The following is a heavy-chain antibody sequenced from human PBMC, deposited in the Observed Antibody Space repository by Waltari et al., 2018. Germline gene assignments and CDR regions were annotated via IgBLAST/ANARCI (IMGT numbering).Heavy chain of an antibody. V-gene: IGHV1-69*19. CDR3: AGDGGYSGSLRGPLDY. CDR1: GGTFSSYA. D-gene: IGHD1-26*01. J-gene: IGHJ4*02. CDR2: IIPIFGTA. Sequence: QVQLVQSGAEVKKPGSSVKVSCKASGGTFSSYAISWVRQAPGQGLEWMGGIIPIFGTANYAQKFQGRVTITADESTSTASMELSSRRSDDTAVYYCAGDGGYSGSLRGPLDYWGQGTLVTVSS.